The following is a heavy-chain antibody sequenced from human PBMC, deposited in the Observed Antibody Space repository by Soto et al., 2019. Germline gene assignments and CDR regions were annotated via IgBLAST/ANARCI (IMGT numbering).Heavy chain of an antibody. V-gene: IGHV4-30-2*01. CDR1: GASVSSGSYS. CDR2: YFQGGDA. CDR3: ARLDYQSSGYYAFDI. D-gene: IGHD3-22*01. J-gene: IGHJ3*02. Sequence: QLQLQESDSGLVRPAQTLSLTCAVSGASVSSGSYSWSWIRQPPGKGLEWIGFYFQGGDAYYNPSLESRVTISVDRSKNQFSLKLRSVTDADTAVYYCARLDYQSSGYYAFDIWGQGTTVTVSS.